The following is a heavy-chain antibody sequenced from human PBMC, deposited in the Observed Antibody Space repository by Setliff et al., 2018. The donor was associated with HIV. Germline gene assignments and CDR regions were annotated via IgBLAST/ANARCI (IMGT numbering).Heavy chain of an antibody. V-gene: IGHV3-23*01. Sequence: GSLRLSCAASGFTFSSYAMTWVRQAPGKRLEWVSAIGISDDSTYYADSLKGRFTISRDNAENTLYLQMNSLRAEDTAVYYCARPFSVAGIAFAYYFDHWGQGTVVTVSS. CDR1: GFTFSSYA. D-gene: IGHD6-19*01. CDR2: IGISDDST. CDR3: ARPFSVAGIAFAYYFDH. J-gene: IGHJ4*02.